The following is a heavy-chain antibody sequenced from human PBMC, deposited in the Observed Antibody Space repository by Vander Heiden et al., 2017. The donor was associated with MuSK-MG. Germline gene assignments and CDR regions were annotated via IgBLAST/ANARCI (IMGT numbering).Heavy chain of an antibody. Sequence: QVQLLQSRAEVENPGASVYASFKAAGNSFPSYDMHWWRHAPGQGLEWMGIINPSGGSKSYAQKFQGRVTMTRDTSTSTVYMELSSLRSEDTAVYYCARARAGFKPDAFDIWGQGTMVTVSS. CDR3: ARARAGFKPDAFDI. D-gene: IGHD3-10*01. J-gene: IGHJ3*02. V-gene: IGHV1-46*03. CDR1: GNSFPSYD. CDR2: INPSGGSK.